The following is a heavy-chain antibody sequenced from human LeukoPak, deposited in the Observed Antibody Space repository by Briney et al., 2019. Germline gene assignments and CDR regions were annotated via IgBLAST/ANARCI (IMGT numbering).Heavy chain of an antibody. V-gene: IGHV1-69*06. Sequence: SVKVSCKASGGTFSSYAISWVRQAPGQGLEWMGGIIPIFGTANYAQKFQGRVTITADKSTSTAYMELSSLRSEDTAVYYCARETYYYDSSGYQSNYYYYYYMDVWGKGTTVIVSS. D-gene: IGHD3-22*01. J-gene: IGHJ6*03. CDR2: IIPIFGTA. CDR1: GGTFSSYA. CDR3: ARETYYYDSSGYQSNYYYYYYMDV.